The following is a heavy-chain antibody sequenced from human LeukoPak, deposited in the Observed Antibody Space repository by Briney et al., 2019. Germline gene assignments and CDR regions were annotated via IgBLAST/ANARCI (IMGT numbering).Heavy chain of an antibody. V-gene: IGHV3-73*01. D-gene: IGHD2-21*02. J-gene: IGHJ2*01. CDR3: ARGAYCGGNCYWYFDL. Sequence: GGSLRLSCAASGFTFSGSAMHWVRQASGKGLEWVGRIRSKANSYATAYAASVKGRFTISRDDSKNTAYLQMNSLKTEDTAVYYCARGAYCGGNCYWYFDLWGRGTLVTVSS. CDR1: GFTFSGSA. CDR2: IRSKANSYAT.